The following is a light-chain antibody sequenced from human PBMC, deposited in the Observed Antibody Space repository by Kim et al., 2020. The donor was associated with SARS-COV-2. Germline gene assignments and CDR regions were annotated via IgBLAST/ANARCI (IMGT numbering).Light chain of an antibody. J-gene: IGLJ2*01. CDR1: NNDVGDFDY. V-gene: IGLV2-14*03. CDR2: DVT. CDR3: SSYTTASAVV. Sequence: GQSITIACTGTNNDVGDFDYVSWYQQHPGKAPTLILYDVTNRPSGVSDRFSGSKSGNMASLTISGLQAEDESDYYCSSYTTASAVVFGGGTQLTVL.